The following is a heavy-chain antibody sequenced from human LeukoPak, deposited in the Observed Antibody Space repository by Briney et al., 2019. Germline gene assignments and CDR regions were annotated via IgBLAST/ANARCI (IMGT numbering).Heavy chain of an antibody. Sequence: PSETLSLTCSVSGDTISTSDHYWGWIRQPPGKGLEWIGSIYYTGNTYYNPSLKSRVTISVDTSKNQFSLKLSSVTAADTAVYYCAGLIRPGWFDPWGQATLVTVSS. CDR1: GDTISTSDHY. J-gene: IGHJ5*02. CDR2: IYYTGNT. V-gene: IGHV4-39*01. D-gene: IGHD1-14*01. CDR3: AGLIRPGWFDP.